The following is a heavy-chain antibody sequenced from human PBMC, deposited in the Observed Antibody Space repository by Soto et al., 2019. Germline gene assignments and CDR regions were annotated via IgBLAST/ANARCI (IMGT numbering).Heavy chain of an antibody. Sequence: GGSLRLSCAASGFIISGDWMSWVRQAPGKGLEWVANINQDGSEKNYVASVKGRFTISRDNAKNSLFLQMDSLRAEDMALYFCARGPNWGLGTLVTVSS. CDR3: ARGPN. V-gene: IGHV3-7*05. J-gene: IGHJ4*02. CDR1: GFIISGDW. CDR2: INQDGSEK.